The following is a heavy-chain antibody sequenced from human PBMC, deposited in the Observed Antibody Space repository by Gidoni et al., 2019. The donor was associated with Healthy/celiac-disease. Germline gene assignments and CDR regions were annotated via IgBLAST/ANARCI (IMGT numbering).Heavy chain of an antibody. Sequence: EVQLLESGGGLVQPGGSLRLSCAASGFTFSSYAMGWVRQAPGRGLEGVSAIIGSGGSTYYADSVKGQLTISRDNTKNTLYLQMNSLKAEDTAVYYCARMVTAIHYYFDLWGRGTLVTVSS. D-gene: IGHD2-21*02. V-gene: IGHV3-23*01. CDR1: GFTFSSYA. CDR2: IIGSGGST. J-gene: IGHJ2*01. CDR3: ARMVTAIHYYFDL.